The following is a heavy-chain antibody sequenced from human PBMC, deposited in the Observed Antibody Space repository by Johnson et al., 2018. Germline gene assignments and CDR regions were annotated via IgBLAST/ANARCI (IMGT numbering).Heavy chain of an antibody. J-gene: IGHJ1*01. CDR2: ISYDGSNK. CDR3: ARSQSAYYGDYVGAEYFQH. Sequence: QVQLVQSGGGVVQPGRSLRLSCAASGFTFSSYGMHWVRQAPGKGLEWVAVISYDGSNKYYADSVKGRFTISRDNSKNTLYLQMNSLGAEDTAVYYCARSQSAYYGDYVGAEYFQHWGQGTLVTVSS. D-gene: IGHD4-17*01. CDR1: GFTFSSYG. V-gene: IGHV3-30*03.